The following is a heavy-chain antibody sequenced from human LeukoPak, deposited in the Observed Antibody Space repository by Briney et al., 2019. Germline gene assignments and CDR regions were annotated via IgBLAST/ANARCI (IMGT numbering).Heavy chain of an antibody. CDR1: GFSFSDYD. V-gene: IGHV3-21*01. D-gene: IGHD3-16*01. CDR3: GRAFPPLRTSSAGDL. CDR2: ISGRSSHV. J-gene: IGHJ1*01. Sequence: GGSLRLSCSASGFSFSDYDMNWVRQDPGKGLEWVSAISGRSSHVYYGESVKGRFTISRDNAKNSLYLQLDSLGVEDTAVYYCGRAFPPLRTSSAGDLWGQGTLVTVSS.